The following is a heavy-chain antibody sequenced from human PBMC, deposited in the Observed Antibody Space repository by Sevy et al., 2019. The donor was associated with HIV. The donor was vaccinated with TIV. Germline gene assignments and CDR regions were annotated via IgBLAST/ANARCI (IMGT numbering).Heavy chain of an antibody. V-gene: IGHV4-61*01. D-gene: IGHD1-26*01. CDR2: IYYGGST. J-gene: IGHJ3*02. CDR3: ARELQWELPHGDDASDI. CDR1: GGSVNSGSYY. Sequence: SETLSLTCTVAGGSVNSGSYYWSWIRQPPGKGLEWIGYIYYGGSTNYNPSLKSRVTISVDTSKNQFSLKLNSVTTADTAVYFCARELQWELPHGDDASDIWGQGTTVTVSS.